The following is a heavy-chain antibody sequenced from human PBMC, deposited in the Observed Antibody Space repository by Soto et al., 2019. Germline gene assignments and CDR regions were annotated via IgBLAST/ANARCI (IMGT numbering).Heavy chain of an antibody. CDR3: AGWSWITPKHDV. Sequence: LCLTCTVPGASISDYYWSWIRQSPGKGLDWIGYFYPSGRTDYNPSLKSRVTISVDTSKKQSSRELNSLTAADTALYYCAGWSWITPKHDVWGPGALVTVSS. J-gene: IGHJ4*02. CDR1: GASISDYY. CDR2: FYPSGRT. D-gene: IGHD5-12*01. V-gene: IGHV4-59*01.